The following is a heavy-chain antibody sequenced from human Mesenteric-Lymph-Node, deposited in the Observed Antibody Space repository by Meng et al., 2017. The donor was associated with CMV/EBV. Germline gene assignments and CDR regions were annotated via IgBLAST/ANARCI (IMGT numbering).Heavy chain of an antibody. V-gene: IGHV3-48*04. CDR3: ARLDAGGWRAGDY. J-gene: IGHJ4*02. CDR2: ISTSGSKI. Sequence: GESLKISCAASGFTFSSCSMIWVRQAPGKGLEWVSYISTSGSKIYYADSVKGRFTISRDNAKNSLYLQMNSLRVEDTAVYYCARLDAGGWRAGDYWGQGTLVTVSS. D-gene: IGHD6-19*01. CDR1: GFTFSSCS.